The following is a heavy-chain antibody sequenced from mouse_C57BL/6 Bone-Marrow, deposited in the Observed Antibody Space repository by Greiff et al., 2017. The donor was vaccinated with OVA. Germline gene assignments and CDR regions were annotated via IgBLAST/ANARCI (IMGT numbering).Heavy chain of an antibody. V-gene: IGHV1-72*01. Sequence: QVQLQQPGAELVKPGASVKLSCKASGYTFTSFWMHWVKQRPGRGLEWNGRIDPNSGGTKYNEKFKSKATLTVDKPSSTAYMQLSSLTSEDSAVYYCALVGGTYFDVWGTGTTVTVSS. CDR3: ALVGGTYFDV. CDR1: GYTFTSFW. CDR2: IDPNSGGT. D-gene: IGHD2-10*02. J-gene: IGHJ1*03.